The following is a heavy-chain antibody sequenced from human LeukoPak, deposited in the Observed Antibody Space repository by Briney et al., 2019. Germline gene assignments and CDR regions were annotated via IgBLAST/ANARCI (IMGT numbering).Heavy chain of an antibody. CDR3: ARDQVSVAGTGIDY. CDR2: IHHDGSNK. D-gene: IGHD6-19*01. CDR1: GFTFSSYG. J-gene: IGHJ4*02. Sequence: PGGSLRLSCAASGFTFSSYGMHWVRQAPGKGLDWVAFIHHDGSNKYYADSVRGRFTISRDNSKNTLYLQMNSLRAEDTAVYYCARDQVSVAGTGIDYWGQGTLVTVSS. V-gene: IGHV3-30*02.